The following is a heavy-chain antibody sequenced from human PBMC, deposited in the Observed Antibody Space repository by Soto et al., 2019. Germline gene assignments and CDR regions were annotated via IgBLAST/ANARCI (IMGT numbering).Heavy chain of an antibody. Sequence: QVQLQESGPGLVKPSETLSLTCTVSGASVSSGSYFWYWIRQPPGKGLEWIGYIYYSGSTSYNPSLTSRVTISVDTAKNQFSLRLSSVTAADTAVYYCARVSDPTSSWPSLDYWGQGTLVTVSS. CDR2: IYYSGST. V-gene: IGHV4-61*01. CDR3: ARVSDPTSSWPSLDY. J-gene: IGHJ4*02. D-gene: IGHD6-13*01. CDR1: GASVSSGSYF.